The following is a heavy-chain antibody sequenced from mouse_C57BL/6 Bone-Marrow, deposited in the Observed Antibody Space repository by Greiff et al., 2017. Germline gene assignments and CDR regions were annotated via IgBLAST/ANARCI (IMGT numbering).Heavy chain of an antibody. CDR3: ARTLSAMDY. D-gene: IGHD6-1*01. Sequence: EVKLMESGGGLVKPGGSLKLSCAASGFTFSSYAMSWVRQTPEKRLEWVATISDGGSYTYYPDNVKGRFTISRDNAKNNLYLQMSHLKSEDTAMYYCARTLSAMDYWGQGTSVTVSS. CDR1: GFTFSSYA. CDR2: ISDGGSYT. V-gene: IGHV5-4*03. J-gene: IGHJ4*01.